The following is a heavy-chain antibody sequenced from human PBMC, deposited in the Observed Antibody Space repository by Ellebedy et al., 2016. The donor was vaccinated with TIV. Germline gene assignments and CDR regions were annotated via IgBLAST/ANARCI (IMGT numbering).Heavy chain of an antibody. D-gene: IGHD3-10*01. CDR3: ARGGLDYYGSGSPTDYYYYGMDV. CDR2: INHSGST. J-gene: IGHJ6*02. CDR1: GGSFSGYY. V-gene: IGHV4-34*01. Sequence: SETLSLTXAVYGGSFSGYYWSWIRQPPGKGLEWFGEINHSGSTNYNPSLKSRVTISVDTSKNQFSLKLSSVTAADTAVYYCARGGLDYYGSGSPTDYYYYGMDVWGQGTTVTVSS.